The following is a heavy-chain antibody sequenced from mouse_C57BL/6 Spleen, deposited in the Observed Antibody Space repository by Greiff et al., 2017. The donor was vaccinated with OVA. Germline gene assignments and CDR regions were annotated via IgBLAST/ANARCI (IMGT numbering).Heavy chain of an antibody. CDR3: ASQFYSNYDWYFDV. V-gene: IGHV5-6*02. D-gene: IGHD2-5*01. CDR2: ISSGGSYT. Sequence: EVKLVESGGDLVKPGGSLKLSCAASGFTFSSYGMSWVRQTPDKRLEWVATISSGGSYTYYPDSVKGRFTISRDNAKNTLYLQMSSLKSEDTAMYYCASQFYSNYDWYFDVWGTGTTVTVSS. CDR1: GFTFSSYG. J-gene: IGHJ1*03.